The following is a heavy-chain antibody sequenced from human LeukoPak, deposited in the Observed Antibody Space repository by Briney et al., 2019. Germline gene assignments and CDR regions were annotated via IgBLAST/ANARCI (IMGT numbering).Heavy chain of an antibody. V-gene: IGHV5-51*01. CDR3: ARHGGGYYGPIDY. Sequence: GESLKISCKISGYELTNNWIGWVRQMPGKGLEWMGIIYPGDSDTRYSPSFQGQVTISADKSISTAYLQWSSLKASDTAMYYCARHGGGYYGPIDYWGQGTLVTVSS. CDR1: GYELTNNW. J-gene: IGHJ4*02. CDR2: IYPGDSDT. D-gene: IGHD1-26*01.